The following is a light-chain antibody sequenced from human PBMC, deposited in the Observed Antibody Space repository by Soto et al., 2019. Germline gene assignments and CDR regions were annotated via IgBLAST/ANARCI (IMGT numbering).Light chain of an antibody. CDR3: HQRYLWPPTP. V-gene: IGKV3-11*01. Sequence: EIVLTQSPATLSLSPGERATLSCRASQSVISYLAWFQQRPGQAPRLLIYDTSNRVTGIPARFSGSGSGTDFTLTISSVEPEDVAVYYCHQRYLWPPTPFGPGTRLEIK. CDR2: DTS. J-gene: IGKJ5*01. CDR1: QSVISY.